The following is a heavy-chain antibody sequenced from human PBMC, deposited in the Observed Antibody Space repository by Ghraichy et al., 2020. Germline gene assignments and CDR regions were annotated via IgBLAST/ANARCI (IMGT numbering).Heavy chain of an antibody. CDR2: IYHSGST. J-gene: IGHJ4*02. CDR3: ARGGLRFGEFLWYDY. Sequence: SETLSLTCAVSGYSISSGYYWGWIRQPPGKGLEWIGSIYHSGSTYYNPSLKSRVTISVDTSKNQFSLKLSSVTAADTAVYYCARGGLRFGEFLWYDYWGQGTLVTVSS. D-gene: IGHD3-10*01. V-gene: IGHV4-38-2*01. CDR1: GYSISSGYY.